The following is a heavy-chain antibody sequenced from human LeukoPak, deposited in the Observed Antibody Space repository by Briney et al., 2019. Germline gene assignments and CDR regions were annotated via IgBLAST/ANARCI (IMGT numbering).Heavy chain of an antibody. V-gene: IGHV4-39*07. CDR1: GGSISSSSYY. CDR2: IYYSGST. J-gene: IGHJ4*02. CDR3: ARAYDCSGGSCAFDY. D-gene: IGHD2-15*01. Sequence: SETLSLTCTVSGGSISSSSYYWGWIRQPPGKGLEWIGSIYYSGSTYYNSSLKSRVTISVDTSKNQFSLKLSSVTAADTAVYYCARAYDCSGGSCAFDYWGQGTLVTVSS.